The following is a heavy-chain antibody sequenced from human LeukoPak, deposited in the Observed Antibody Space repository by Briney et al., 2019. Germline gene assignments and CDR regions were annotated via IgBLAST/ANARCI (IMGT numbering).Heavy chain of an antibody. CDR1: GGSISSYY. D-gene: IGHD5-18*01. CDR2: VDYSGGT. V-gene: IGHV4-39*01. J-gene: IGHJ4*02. CDR3: ARRSNKGPYSYITNDY. Sequence: SETLSLTCTVSGGSISSYYWGWIRQPPGKGLEWIGSVDYSGGTYYNPSLNGRVTIAVDTSSDQVSLNLNSVTAADTAVYYCARRSNKGPYSYITNDYWGQGTLVTVSS.